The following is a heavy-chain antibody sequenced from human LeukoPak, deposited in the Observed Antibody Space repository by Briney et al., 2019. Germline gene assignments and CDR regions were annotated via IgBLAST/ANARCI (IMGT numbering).Heavy chain of an antibody. CDR3: ASDSSPGNY. CDR2: ISSSGSTI. D-gene: IGHD6-6*01. J-gene: IGHJ4*02. V-gene: IGHV3-48*03. Sequence: GGSLRPSCAASGFTFSSYEMNWVRQAPGKGLEWVSYISSSGSTIYYADSVKGRFTISRDNAKNSLYLQMNSLRTEDTAVYYCASDSSPGNYWGQGTLVTVSS. CDR1: GFTFSSYE.